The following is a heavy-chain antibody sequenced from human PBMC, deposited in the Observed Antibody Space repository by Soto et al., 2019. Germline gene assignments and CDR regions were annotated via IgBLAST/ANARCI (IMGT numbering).Heavy chain of an antibody. J-gene: IGHJ6*02. V-gene: IGHV3-30*18. CDR1: GFTFSSYG. Sequence: GGSLRLSCAASGFTFSSYGMHWVRQAPGKGLEWVAVISYDGSNKYYADSVKGRFTISRDNSKNTLYLQMNSLRAEDTAVYYCAKDPVPTPVGLRGYGMDVWGQGTTVTVSS. D-gene: IGHD3-16*01. CDR3: AKDPVPTPVGLRGYGMDV. CDR2: ISYDGSNK.